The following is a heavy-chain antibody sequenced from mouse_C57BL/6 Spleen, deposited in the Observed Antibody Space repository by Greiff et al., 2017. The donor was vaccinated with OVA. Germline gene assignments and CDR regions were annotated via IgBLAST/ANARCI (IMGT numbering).Heavy chain of an antibody. CDR2: ISYDGSN. D-gene: IGHD1-1*01. V-gene: IGHV3-6*01. Sequence: EVKVEESGPGLVKPSQSLSLTCSVTGYSITSGYYWNWIRQFPGNKLEWMGYISYDGSNNYNPSLKNRISITRDTSKNQFFLKLNSVTTEDTATYYCAREILRWDYFDYWGQGTTLTVSS. CDR3: AREILRWDYFDY. J-gene: IGHJ2*01. CDR1: GYSITSGYY.